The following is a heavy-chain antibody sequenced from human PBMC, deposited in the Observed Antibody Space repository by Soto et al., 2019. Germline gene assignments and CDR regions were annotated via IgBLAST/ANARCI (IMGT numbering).Heavy chain of an antibody. V-gene: IGHV4-59*01. J-gene: IGHJ4*02. D-gene: IGHD1-26*01. CDR1: GGSISVYY. Sequence: QVQLQESGPGQVKPSETLSLKCTISGGSISVYYWSWIRQPPGQALEWIGYIYDSGSPYYNPSLRIRVIISADTSKNQISLELTSATAADTAGYYCARWVGSSPPRYWGRGTLVTVSS. CDR3: ARWVGSSPPRY. CDR2: IYDSGSP.